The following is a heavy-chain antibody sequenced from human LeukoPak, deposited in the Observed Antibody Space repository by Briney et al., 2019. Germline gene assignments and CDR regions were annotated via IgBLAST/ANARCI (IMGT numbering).Heavy chain of an antibody. J-gene: IGHJ4*02. D-gene: IGHD2-2*01. CDR2: ISGGGGST. CDR1: GFTFTTYA. V-gene: IGHV3-23*01. Sequence: GGSPRLSCAASGFTFTTYAMSWFRQAPGKGLEWVSGISGGGGSTYYADSVKGRFTISRDTSKNTLYLQINSLRAEDTAVYYCAKSRGLSTSGPAYDYWGQGTLVTVSS. CDR3: AKSRGLSTSGPAYDY.